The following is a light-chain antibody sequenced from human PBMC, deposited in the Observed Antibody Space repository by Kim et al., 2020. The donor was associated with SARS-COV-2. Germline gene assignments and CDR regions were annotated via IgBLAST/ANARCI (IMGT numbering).Light chain of an antibody. CDR1: QSINTY. J-gene: IGKJ4*01. CDR3: QQSHTAPLLT. V-gene: IGKV1-39*01. CDR2: ASS. Sequence: DIQMTQSPSSLAASVGDRVTIICRASQSINTYLNWYQQKPDKAPKLLIYASSTLQSGVPSRFSGSGSGTDFTLTISSLQPDDFATYYCQQSHTAPLLTFGGGTKVDIK.